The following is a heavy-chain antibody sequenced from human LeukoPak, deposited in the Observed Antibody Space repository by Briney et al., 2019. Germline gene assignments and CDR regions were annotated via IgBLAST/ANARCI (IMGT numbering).Heavy chain of an antibody. CDR1: GFTFSSYW. D-gene: IGHD3-10*01. V-gene: IGHV3-7*04. CDR2: IKQDGSEK. Sequence: GGSLRLSCAASGFTFSSYWMSWVRQAPGKGLDWLANIKQDGSEKYYVDSVKGRFTISRDNAKNSLYLQMNSLRAEDTAVYYCARGTYYYGSGSLNYWGQGTLVTVSS. J-gene: IGHJ4*02. CDR3: ARGTYYYGSGSLNY.